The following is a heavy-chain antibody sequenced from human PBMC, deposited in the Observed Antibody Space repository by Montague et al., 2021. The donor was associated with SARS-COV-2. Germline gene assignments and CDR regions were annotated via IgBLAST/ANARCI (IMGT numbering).Heavy chain of an antibody. V-gene: IGHV6-1*01. CDR1: RDSVSSNSAT. D-gene: IGHD1-1*01. CDR3: TSGREGNYNVMDV. J-gene: IGHJ6*02. CDR2: TYYRSKWYN. Sequence: CAISRDSVSSNSATWNWVRQSPSRGLEWLGRTYYRSKWYNDYAVSVRGRVTINPDTSKNQFSLQLNSVTPEDTAIYYCTSGREGNYNVMDVWGQGTAVTDSS.